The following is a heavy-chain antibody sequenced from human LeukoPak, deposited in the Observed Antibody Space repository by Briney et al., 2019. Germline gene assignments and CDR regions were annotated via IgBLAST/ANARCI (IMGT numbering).Heavy chain of an antibody. CDR3: ARLQWELFRGEAFGI. CDR2: IYYSGST. Sequence: SETLSLTCTVSGGSISSYYWSWIRQPPGKGLEWIGYIYYSGSTYYNPSLKSRVTISVDTSKNQFSLKLSSVTAADTAVYYCARLQWELFRGEAFGIWGQGTMVTVSS. CDR1: GGSISSYY. V-gene: IGHV4-59*04. D-gene: IGHD1-26*01. J-gene: IGHJ3*02.